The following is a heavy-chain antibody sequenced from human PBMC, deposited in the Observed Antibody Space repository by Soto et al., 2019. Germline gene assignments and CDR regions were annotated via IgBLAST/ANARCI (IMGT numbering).Heavy chain of an antibody. CDR1: GYTFTSYG. J-gene: IGHJ4*02. CDR3: ARDWAAAGPFDY. Sequence: QGQLVQSGAEVKKPGASVKVSCKASGYTFTSYGISWVRQAPGQGLEWMGWISAYNGNTNYAQKLQGRVTMTTDTSTSTAYMERRRLRSDDTAVYYGARDWAAAGPFDYWGQGTLVTFSS. D-gene: IGHD6-13*01. V-gene: IGHV1-18*01. CDR2: ISAYNGNT.